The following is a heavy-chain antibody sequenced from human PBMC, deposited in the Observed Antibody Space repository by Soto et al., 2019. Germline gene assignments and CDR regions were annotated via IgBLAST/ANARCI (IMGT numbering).Heavy chain of an antibody. CDR1: GYTFTSYD. CDR2: MNPSSGNT. V-gene: IGHV1-8*01. D-gene: IGHD4-17*01. Sequence: ASVKVSCKASGYTFTSYDINWVRQATGQGLEWMGWMNPSSGNTGYAQKFQGRVTMTRSTSISTAYMELSSLRSEDTAVYYCARAKTTVTTGGYYYYGMDVWGQGTTVTVSS. CDR3: ARAKTTVTTGGYYYYGMDV. J-gene: IGHJ6*02.